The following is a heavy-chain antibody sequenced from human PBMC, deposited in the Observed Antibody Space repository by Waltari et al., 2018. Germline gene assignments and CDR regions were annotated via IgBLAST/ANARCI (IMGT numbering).Heavy chain of an antibody. CDR1: GFNFNTYR. J-gene: IGHJ6*03. D-gene: IGHD2-15*01. Sequence: EVHLVESGGGLVQPGGSLRLSCATSGFNFNTYRMSWARQAPGKGLGGVANIKENGGHDHYVDSVKGRFTVSRDNAKSSVYLHMSSLRAEDTAVYYCVTYPVIGGYWYMDVWGKGTTVTVSS. CDR2: IKENGGHD. V-gene: IGHV3-7*01. CDR3: VTYPVIGGYWYMDV.